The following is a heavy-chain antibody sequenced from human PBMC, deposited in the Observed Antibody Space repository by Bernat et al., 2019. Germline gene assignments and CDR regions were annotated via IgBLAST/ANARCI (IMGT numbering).Heavy chain of an antibody. V-gene: IGHV3-74*01. Sequence: EVQLVESGGGLVQPGGSLRLSCAASGFTFSSYWMHWVRQAPGKGLVRVSRFNSDGSSTTYADSVKGRFTISRDNAKNTVYLQMNSLRAEDTAVYYCARARYYDLIDYWGQGTLVTVSS. D-gene: IGHD3-3*01. J-gene: IGHJ4*02. CDR1: GFTFSSYW. CDR3: ARARYYDLIDY. CDR2: FNSDGSST.